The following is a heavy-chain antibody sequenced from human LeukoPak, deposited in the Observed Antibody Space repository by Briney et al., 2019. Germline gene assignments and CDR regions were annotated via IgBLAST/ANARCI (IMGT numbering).Heavy chain of an antibody. Sequence: PGGSLRLSCAASGFTFSIYAMNWVRQAPGKGLEWVSGISSSGGSIYYADSVKGRFTISRDDSKNTLYLQMNSLRAEDTALYYCAKDQKDCSSSNCQLGPRGYYYCYGMDVWGQGTTVTVSS. D-gene: IGHD2-2*01. CDR2: ISSSGGSI. J-gene: IGHJ6*02. V-gene: IGHV3-23*01. CDR1: GFTFSIYA. CDR3: AKDQKDCSSSNCQLGPRGYYYCYGMDV.